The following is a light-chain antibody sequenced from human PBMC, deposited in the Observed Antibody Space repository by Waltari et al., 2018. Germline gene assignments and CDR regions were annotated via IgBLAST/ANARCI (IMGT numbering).Light chain of an antibody. Sequence: QSALPQPPSASGSPGQPITISCTGITPSFDGYDPVFWYQQHPGKAPKLLVYEVTKRPSGVPDRFSGSKSDNTASLAVSGLQAEDEADYYCSSYAGGSSLMFGGGTKLTVL. J-gene: IGLJ3*02. V-gene: IGLV2-8*01. CDR3: SSYAGGSSLM. CDR1: TPSFDGYDP. CDR2: EVT.